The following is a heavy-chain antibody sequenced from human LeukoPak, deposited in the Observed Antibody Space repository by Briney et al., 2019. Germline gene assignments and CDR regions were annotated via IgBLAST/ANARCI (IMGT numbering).Heavy chain of an antibody. CDR1: GYTFTGYY. V-gene: IGHV1-24*01. J-gene: IGHJ4*02. CDR2: FDPEDGET. D-gene: IGHD1-1*01. Sequence: ASVKVSCKASGYTFTGYYMHWVRQAPGKGLEWMGGFDPEDGETIYAQKFQGRVTMTEDTSTDTAYMELSSLRSEDTAVYYCATVYVAERVFDYWGQGTLVTVSS. CDR3: ATVYVAERVFDY.